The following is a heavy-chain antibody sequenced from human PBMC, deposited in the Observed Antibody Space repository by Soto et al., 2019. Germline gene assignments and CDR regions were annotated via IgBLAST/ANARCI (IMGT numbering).Heavy chain of an antibody. D-gene: IGHD3-10*01. CDR3: ARHSTSAPKDY. Sequence: GESLKISCKGSGYSFTTYWIAWVRQMPGKGLEWVGIIYPGDSDTRYSPSFESHVTISVGKSISTAFLQWNSLKASDNAIYYCARHSTSAPKDYWGQGTLVTVSS. J-gene: IGHJ4*01. V-gene: IGHV5-51*01. CDR1: GYSFTTYW. CDR2: IYPGDSDT.